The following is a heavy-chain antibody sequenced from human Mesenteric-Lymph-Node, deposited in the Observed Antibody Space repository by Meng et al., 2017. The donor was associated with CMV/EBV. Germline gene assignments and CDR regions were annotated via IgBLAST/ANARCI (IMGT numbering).Heavy chain of an antibody. V-gene: IGHV4-34*01. CDR3: ARDGKTSWSYFNGMDV. CDR2: INYGGST. Sequence: SQTLSLTCAVYGGSFSGYHWSWIRQAPGKGLEWIGEINYGGSTTYNPFLKSRVTLSVDTSKNQFSLSLRSMTPADTGVYYCARDGKTSWSYFNGMDVWGQGTTVTVSS. J-gene: IGHJ6*02. D-gene: IGHD2-2*01. CDR1: GGSFSGYH.